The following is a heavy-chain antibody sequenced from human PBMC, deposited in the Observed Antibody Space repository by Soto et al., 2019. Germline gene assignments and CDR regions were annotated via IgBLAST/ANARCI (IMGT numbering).Heavy chain of an antibody. J-gene: IGHJ5*02. D-gene: IGHD2-21*02. CDR2: IYFGGTT. CDR1: GSSISSNF. V-gene: IGHV4-59*01. CDR3: ARLPGGDGAP. Sequence: SETLSLTCSVSGSSISSNFWSWVRQPPGKGLEWIGYIYFGGTTQSNPSLKGRATISLDTSKNQVSLKLNSVTAADTAVYYCARLPGGDGAPWGQGILVTVSS.